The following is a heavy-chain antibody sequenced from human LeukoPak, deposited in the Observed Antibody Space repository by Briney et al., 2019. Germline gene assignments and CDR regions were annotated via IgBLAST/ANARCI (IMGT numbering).Heavy chain of an antibody. CDR2: IKQDGSEK. CDR1: GFTFSSYW. V-gene: IGHV3-7*01. Sequence: PGGSLRLSCAASGFTFSSYWMSWVRQAPGKGLDWVANIKQDGSEKYYVDSVKGRFTISRDNAKNSLYLQMNSLRAEDTAVYYCARDGFSSGWYVGDAFDIWGQGTTVTVSS. J-gene: IGHJ3*02. D-gene: IGHD6-19*01. CDR3: ARDGFSSGWYVGDAFDI.